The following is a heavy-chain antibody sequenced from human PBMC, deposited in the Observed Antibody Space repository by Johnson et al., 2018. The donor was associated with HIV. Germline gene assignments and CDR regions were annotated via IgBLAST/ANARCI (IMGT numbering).Heavy chain of an antibody. D-gene: IGHD3-22*01. CDR1: GFNFRHYA. V-gene: IGHV3-23*04. CDR2: LSGSGCSQ. J-gene: IGHJ3*02. Sequence: VQLVESGGGLVQPGGSPKLSFSTSGFNFRHYALSLVRQAPGKGLELVSSLSGSGCSQYYPESAEGRFTISRDNSKNTLYLQMNSLRAEDTAVHYCAKVRYYDRDAFDIWGPGTLVTVSP. CDR3: AKVRYYDRDAFDI.